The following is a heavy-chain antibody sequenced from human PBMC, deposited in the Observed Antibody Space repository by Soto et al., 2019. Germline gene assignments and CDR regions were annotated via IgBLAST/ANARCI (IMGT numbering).Heavy chain of an antibody. D-gene: IGHD2-2*01. CDR3: ARERGYCSSTSCYAPREKRFDY. CDR1: GGTFSSYA. J-gene: IGHJ4*02. CDR2: IIPIFGTA. Sequence: QVQLVQSGAEVKKPGSSVKVSCKASGGTFSSYAISWVRQAPGQGLEWMGGIIPIFGTANYAQKFQGRVTITADESTSTAYMELSSMRSEDTAVYYCARERGYCSSTSCYAPREKRFDYWGQGTLVTVSS. V-gene: IGHV1-69*01.